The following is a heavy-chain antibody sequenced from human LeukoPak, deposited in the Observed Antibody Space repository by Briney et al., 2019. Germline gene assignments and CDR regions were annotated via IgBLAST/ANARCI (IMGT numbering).Heavy chain of an antibody. CDR3: ATGGPTYYYDSRSKYYFDY. D-gene: IGHD3-22*01. J-gene: IGHJ4*02. Sequence: SETLSLTCAVYGGSFSGYYWSWIRQPPGKGLEWIGEINHSGSTNYNPSLKSRVTISVDTSKNQFSLKLSSVTAADTAVYYCATGGPTYYYDSRSKYYFDYWGQGTLVTVSS. V-gene: IGHV4-34*01. CDR2: INHSGST. CDR1: GGSFSGYY.